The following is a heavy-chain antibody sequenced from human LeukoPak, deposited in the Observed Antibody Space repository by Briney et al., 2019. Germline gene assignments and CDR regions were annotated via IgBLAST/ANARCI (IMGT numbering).Heavy chain of an antibody. CDR2: ISGSGGST. CDR1: GLTFSSYA. D-gene: IGHD3-3*01. J-gene: IGHJ4*02. Sequence: GGSLRLSCAASGLTFSSYAMSWVRQAPGKGLEWVSAISGSGGSTYYADSVKGRFTISRDNSKNTLYLQMNSLRAEDTAVYYCAKVDYDFWSGYSDYWGQGTLVTVSS. CDR3: AKVDYDFWSGYSDY. V-gene: IGHV3-23*01.